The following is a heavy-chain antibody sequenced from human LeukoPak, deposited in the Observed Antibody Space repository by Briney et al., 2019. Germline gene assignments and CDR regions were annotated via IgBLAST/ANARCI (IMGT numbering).Heavy chain of an antibody. J-gene: IGHJ4*02. CDR1: GFTFSSYG. CDR2: ISYDGSNK. CDR3: AKDHGYFDY. Sequence: PGGSLRLSCAASGFTFSSYGMHWVRQAPGKGLEWVAVISYDGSNKYYADSVKGRFTISRDNSKNTLYLQMNSLRAEDTAVYYCAKDHGYFDYWGQGTLVTVSS. V-gene: IGHV3-30*18.